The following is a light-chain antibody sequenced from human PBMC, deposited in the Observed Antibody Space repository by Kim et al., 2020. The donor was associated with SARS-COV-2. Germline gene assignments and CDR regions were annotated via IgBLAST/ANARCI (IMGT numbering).Light chain of an antibody. Sequence: KVTISCSGSSSNIGNNYVSWYQQLPGTAPKLLIYDNNKRPSGIPDRFSGSKSGTSATLGITGLQTGDEADYYCGTWDSSLSGNYVFGTGTKVTVL. CDR2: DNN. J-gene: IGLJ1*01. CDR1: SSNIGNNY. V-gene: IGLV1-51*01. CDR3: GTWDSSLSGNYV.